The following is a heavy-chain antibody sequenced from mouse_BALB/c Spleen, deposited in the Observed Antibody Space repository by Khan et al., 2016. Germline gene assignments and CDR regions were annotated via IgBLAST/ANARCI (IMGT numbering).Heavy chain of an antibody. D-gene: IGHD2-4*01. V-gene: IGHV3-2*02. CDR1: GYSITSDYA. CDR2: ISYSGST. CDR3: ARSMITTGFAY. Sequence: EVQLQESGPGLVKPSQSLSLTCTVTGYSITSDYAWNWIRQFPGNKLEWMGYISYSGSTSYNPSLKSRISITRDTSKNQFFLQLNSVTTEDTGTXYGARSMITTGFAYWGQGTLVTVSA. J-gene: IGHJ3*01.